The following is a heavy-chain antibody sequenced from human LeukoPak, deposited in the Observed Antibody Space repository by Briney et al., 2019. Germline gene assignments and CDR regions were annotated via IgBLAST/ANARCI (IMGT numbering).Heavy chain of an antibody. V-gene: IGHV3-23*01. CDR3: AKRRTTAMVSYFDY. CDR2: ISGSGGST. CDR1: GFTFDDYA. J-gene: IGHJ4*02. Sequence: GGSLRLSCAASGFTFDDYAMHWVRQAPGKGLEWVSAISGSGGSTYYADSVKGRFTISRDNSKNTLYLQMNSLRAEDTAVYYCAKRRTTAMVSYFDYWGQGTLVTVSS. D-gene: IGHD5-18*01.